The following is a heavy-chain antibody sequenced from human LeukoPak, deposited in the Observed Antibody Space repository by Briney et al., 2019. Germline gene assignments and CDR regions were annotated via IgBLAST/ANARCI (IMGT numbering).Heavy chain of an antibody. J-gene: IGHJ4*02. CDR3: ARDYGDYAWYFDY. D-gene: IGHD4-17*01. Sequence: SGGSLRLSCAASGFTFSSYAMHWVRQAPGKGLEWVAVISYDGSNKYYADSVKGRFTISRDNSKNTLYLQMNSLRAEDTAVYYSARDYGDYAWYFDYWGQGTLVTVSS. V-gene: IGHV3-30-3*01. CDR1: GFTFSSYA. CDR2: ISYDGSNK.